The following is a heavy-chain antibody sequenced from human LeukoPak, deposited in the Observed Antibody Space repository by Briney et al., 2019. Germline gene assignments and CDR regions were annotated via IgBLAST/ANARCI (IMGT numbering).Heavy chain of an antibody. CDR3: ARDFVGATTYYYYGMDV. V-gene: IGHV1-18*01. CDR1: GYTFTSYG. D-gene: IGHD1-26*01. Sequence: ASVKVSCKASGYTFTSYGISWVRQAPGQGLEWMGWISAYNGNTNYAQKLQGRVTVTTDTSTSTAYMELRSLRSDDTAVYYCARDFVGATTYYYYGMDVWGQGTTVTVSS. J-gene: IGHJ6*02. CDR2: ISAYNGNT.